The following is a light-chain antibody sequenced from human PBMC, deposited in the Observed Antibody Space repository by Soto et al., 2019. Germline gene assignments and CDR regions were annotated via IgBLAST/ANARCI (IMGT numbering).Light chain of an antibody. CDR3: QQYNNWPPIT. V-gene: IGKV3-20*01. CDR2: GAS. CDR1: QSVDSSY. J-gene: IGKJ3*01. Sequence: IVLTQSPGTLSSSPGERVTLSCRASQSVDSSYLAWYQQKPGQAPRVLIFGASTRATGIPDRFSGSGSGTDFTLTISRLEPGDFAVYYCQQYNNWPPITFGPGTKVDIK.